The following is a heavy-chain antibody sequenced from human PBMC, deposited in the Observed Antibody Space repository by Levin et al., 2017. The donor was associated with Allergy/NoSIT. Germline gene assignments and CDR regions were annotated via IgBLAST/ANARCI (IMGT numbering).Heavy chain of an antibody. V-gene: IGHV4-61*02. CDR2: IYTSGST. J-gene: IGHJ3*02. Sequence: SETLSLTCTVSGGSISSGSYYWSWIRQPAGKGLDWIGRIYTSGSTNYNPSLKSRVTISVDTSKNQFSLKLTSVTAPDTAVYYCARAPGGNYDVLTGLFAEDAFDSWGQGTMVTVSS. D-gene: IGHD3-9*01. CDR3: ARAPGGNYDVLTGLFAEDAFDS. CDR1: GGSISSGSYY.